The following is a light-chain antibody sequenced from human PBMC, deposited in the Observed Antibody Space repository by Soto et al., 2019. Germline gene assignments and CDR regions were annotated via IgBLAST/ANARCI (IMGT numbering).Light chain of an antibody. CDR3: AAWDDRLNGDV. J-gene: IGLJ1*01. CDR2: YDD. Sequence: QSVLTQPPSVSEAPRQRVTISCSGSSSNIGNNAVNWYQQLPGKAPKLLIYYDDLLPSGVSDRFSGSKSGTSASLAISGLQSEDEADYYCAAWDDRLNGDVFGTGTKVPVL. CDR1: SSNIGNNA. V-gene: IGLV1-36*01.